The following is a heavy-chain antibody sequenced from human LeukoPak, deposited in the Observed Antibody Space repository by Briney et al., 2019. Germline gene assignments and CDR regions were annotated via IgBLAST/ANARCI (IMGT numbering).Heavy chain of an antibody. CDR3: AREGLPPIHGAVTIYYFDY. Sequence: PGGSLRLSCAASGFTFSSYWMSWVRQAPGKGLEWVANIKQDESEKYYVDSVKGRFTISRDNAKNSLYLQMNSLRAEDTAVYYCAREGLPPIHGAVTIYYFDYWGQGTLVTVSS. CDR1: GFTFSSYW. V-gene: IGHV3-7*01. CDR2: IKQDESEK. J-gene: IGHJ4*02. D-gene: IGHD4-17*01.